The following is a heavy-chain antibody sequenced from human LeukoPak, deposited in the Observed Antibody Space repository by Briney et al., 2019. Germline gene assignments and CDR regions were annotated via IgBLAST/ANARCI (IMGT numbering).Heavy chain of an antibody. CDR2: IIPILGIA. J-gene: IGHJ4*02. V-gene: IGHV1-69*04. CDR3: TTKIQLWPLDY. D-gene: IGHD5-18*01. CDR1: GGTFSSYA. Sequence: ASVKVSCKASGGTFSSYAISWVRQAPGQGLEWMGRIIPILGIANYAQKFQGRVTITADKSTSTAYMELSSLRSEDTAVYYCTTKIQLWPLDYWGQGTLVTVSS.